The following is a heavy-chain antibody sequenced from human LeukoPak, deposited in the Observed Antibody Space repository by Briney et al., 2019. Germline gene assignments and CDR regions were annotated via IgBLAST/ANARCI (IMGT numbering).Heavy chain of an antibody. J-gene: IGHJ3*02. CDR2: INWNGGST. Sequence: GGSLRLSCAASGFTFSSYGMSWVRQAPGKGLEWVSGINWNGGSTGYADSVKGRFTISRDNAKNSLYLQMNSLRAEDTAVYYCAKGLTAMVLDAFDIWGQGTMVTVSS. D-gene: IGHD5-18*01. CDR1: GFTFSSYG. V-gene: IGHV3-20*04. CDR3: AKGLTAMVLDAFDI.